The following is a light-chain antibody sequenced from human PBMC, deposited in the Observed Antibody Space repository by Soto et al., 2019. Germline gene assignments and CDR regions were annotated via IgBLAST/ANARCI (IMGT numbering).Light chain of an antibody. CDR1: TSNIAGNS. V-gene: IGLV1-44*01. J-gene: IGLJ1*01. CDR2: NVN. CDR3: GAWDDSINAHV. Sequence: QSVLTQPPSASETPGQRVTISCSGSTSNIAGNSVNWYQQLPGAAPRIIIYNVNRRPSGVPDRFSGSKSGTSASLAISGLQSEDEADYLCGAWDDSINAHVFGAGTKVIV.